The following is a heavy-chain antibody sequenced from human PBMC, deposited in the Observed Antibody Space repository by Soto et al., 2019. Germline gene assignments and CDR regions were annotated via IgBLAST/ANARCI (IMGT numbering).Heavy chain of an antibody. CDR3: ARVFSDSSSFFDP. J-gene: IGHJ5*02. CDR1: GGSFSGYY. D-gene: IGHD6-13*01. CDR2: INHSGSA. V-gene: IGHV4-34*01. Sequence: SETLSLTCAVYGGSFSGYYWSWIRQPPGKGLEWIGEINHSGSANYNPSLKSRVSISVDTSKNQFSLKLSSVTAADTAVYYCARVFSDSSSFFDPWGQGTLVTVSS.